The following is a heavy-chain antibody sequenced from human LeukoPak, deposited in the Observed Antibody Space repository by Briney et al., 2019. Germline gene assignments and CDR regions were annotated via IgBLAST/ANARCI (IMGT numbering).Heavy chain of an antibody. J-gene: IGHJ4*02. Sequence: ASVKVSCKASGYTFTSYDINWVRQAPGQGLGWVGWMNANSGNTGYAQKFQGRVTMTRNTSISTAYMELSSLRSEDTAVYYCARVPYHTAIIVVAEYYFDYWGQGTLVTVSS. CDR2: MNANSGNT. CDR3: ARVPYHTAIIVVAEYYFDY. CDR1: GYTFTSYD. D-gene: IGHD3-22*01. V-gene: IGHV1-8*01.